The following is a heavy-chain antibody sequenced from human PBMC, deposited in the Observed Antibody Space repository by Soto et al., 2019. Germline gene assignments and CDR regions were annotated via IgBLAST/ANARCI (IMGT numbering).Heavy chain of an antibody. J-gene: IGHJ4*02. V-gene: IGHV3-23*01. CDR2: ISGSGGST. Sequence: GGSLRLSCAASGFTFSSYAMSWVRQAPGKGLEWVSAISGSGGSTYYADSVKGRFTISRDNSKNTLYLQMNSLRAEDTAVYYCAKESLQGLEQLRYFDWLSDYWGQGTLVTVSS. CDR3: AKESLQGLEQLRYFDWLSDY. D-gene: IGHD3-9*01. CDR1: GFTFSSYA.